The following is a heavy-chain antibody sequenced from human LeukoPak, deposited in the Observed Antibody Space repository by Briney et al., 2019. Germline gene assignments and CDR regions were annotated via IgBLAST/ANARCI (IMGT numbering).Heavy chain of an antibody. J-gene: IGHJ4*02. CDR2: ISGSAHKI. Sequence: GGSLRLSCVASGITFSNYAVSWVRQAPEKGLDWVSVISGSAHKIRYADSVKGRFTISRDNSENIVYLQMNNLRVEDTAVYYCAKYAPPTTALTRFFDDWGQGTLVTVSS. D-gene: IGHD4-17*01. CDR3: AKYAPPTTALTRFFDD. CDR1: GITFSNYA. V-gene: IGHV3-23*01.